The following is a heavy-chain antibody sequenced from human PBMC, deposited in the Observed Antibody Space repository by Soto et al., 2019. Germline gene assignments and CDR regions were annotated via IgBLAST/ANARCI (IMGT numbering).Heavy chain of an antibody. CDR3: AKVASGWHDAVEM. CDR2: ITDGGGST. CDR1: GFTFSRNI. D-gene: IGHD6-19*01. V-gene: IGHV3-23*01. J-gene: IGHJ3*02. Sequence: GSLRLSCAASGFTFSRNIMSWVRQGPGKGLEWVSTITDGGGSTYYADSVKGRFTVSRDNSKNTLYLQMSSLRVEDTAVYFCAKVASGWHDAVEMWGQGTMVTVSS.